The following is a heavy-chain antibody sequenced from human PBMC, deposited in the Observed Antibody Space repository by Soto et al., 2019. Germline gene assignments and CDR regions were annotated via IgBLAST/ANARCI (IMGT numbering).Heavy chain of an antibody. CDR1: GGSFSGYY. CDR3: AVTTVTTDWFDP. V-gene: IGHV4-34*01. CDR2: INHSGST. J-gene: IGHJ5*02. D-gene: IGHD4-17*01. Sequence: QVQLQQWGAGLLKPSETLSLTCAVYGGSFSGYYWSWIRQPPGKGLEWIGEINHSGSTNYNPSLKSPVTISVDTSKNQFSLKLSSVTAADTAVYYCAVTTVTTDWFDPWGQGTLVTVSS.